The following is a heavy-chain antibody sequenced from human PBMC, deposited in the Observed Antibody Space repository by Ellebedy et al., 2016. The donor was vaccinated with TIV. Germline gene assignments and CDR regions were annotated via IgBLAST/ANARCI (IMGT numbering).Heavy chain of an antibody. CDR2: INPNSGGT. J-gene: IGHJ5*02. Sequence: AASVKVSCKASGYTFTGYYMHWVRQAPGQGLEWMGWINPNSGGTNYAQKLQGRVTMTTDTSTSTAYMELRSLRSDDTAVYYCARDPTYYYDSTQPAWFDPWGQGTLVTVSS. CDR1: GYTFTGYY. CDR3: ARDPTYYYDSTQPAWFDP. V-gene: IGHV1-2*02. D-gene: IGHD3-22*01.